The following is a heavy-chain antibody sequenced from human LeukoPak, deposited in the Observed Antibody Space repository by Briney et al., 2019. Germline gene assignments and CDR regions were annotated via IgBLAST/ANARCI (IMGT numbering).Heavy chain of an antibody. CDR2: ISSDESST. J-gene: IGHJ5*02. D-gene: IGHD1-14*01. CDR1: GFTFSHHW. V-gene: IGHV3-74*01. CDR3: TRNPDGRNWFDP. Sequence: GGSLRLSCAASGFTFSHHWMHWVRQAPGRGLVWVSHISSDESSTTYADSVKGRFTISRDNRKNTLYLQMNSLRVEDTAMYYCTRNPDGRNWFDPWGQGTLVTVSS.